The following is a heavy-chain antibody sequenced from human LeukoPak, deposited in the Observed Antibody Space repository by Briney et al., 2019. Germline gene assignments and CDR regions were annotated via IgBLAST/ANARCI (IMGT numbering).Heavy chain of an antibody. CDR1: GDSISNYY. J-gene: IGHJ4*02. D-gene: IGHD5-18*01. CDR3: ARKAGGINYGYDYFDF. V-gene: IGHV4-4*07. Sequence: SETLSLNCAVSGDSISNYYWSWIRQPAGKGLEWLGLIYAGGGTNYNPSLKGRGTMSVDTSKNQFSLRLTSVTAADTAVYYCARKAGGINYGYDYFDFWGQGILVTVSS. CDR2: IYAGGGT.